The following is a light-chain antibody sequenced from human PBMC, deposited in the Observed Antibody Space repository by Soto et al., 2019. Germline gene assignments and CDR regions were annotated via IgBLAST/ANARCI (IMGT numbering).Light chain of an antibody. CDR2: AAS. CDR1: QSISSY. V-gene: IGKV1-39*01. J-gene: IGKJ1*01. CDR3: QQSYSTPPT. Sequence: DIPMTQSPSSLSASVGDRITITCRASQSISSYLNWYQQKPGKAPKLLIYAASSLQSGDPSRFSGSGSGTDFTLTISSLQPEDFVTYYCQQSYSTPPTFGQGTKVEIK.